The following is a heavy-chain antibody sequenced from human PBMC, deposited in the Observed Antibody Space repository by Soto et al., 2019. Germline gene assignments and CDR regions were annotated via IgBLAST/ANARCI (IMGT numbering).Heavy chain of an antibody. CDR3: ARGAVTRYYYYYYGMDV. CDR1: GGTFSSYA. V-gene: IGHV1-69*13. CDR2: IIPIFGTA. J-gene: IGHJ6*02. Sequence: GASVKVSCKASGGTFSSYAISWVRQAPGQGLEWMGGIIPIFGTANYAQKFQGRVTITADESTSTAYMELSSLSSEDTAVYYCARGAVTRYYYYYYGMDVGGQGTTVTVSS. D-gene: IGHD4-17*01.